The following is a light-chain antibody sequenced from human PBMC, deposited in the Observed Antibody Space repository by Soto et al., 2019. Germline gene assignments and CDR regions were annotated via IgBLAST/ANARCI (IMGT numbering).Light chain of an antibody. Sequence: EIVLTQSPGTLSLSPGERATLSCRARQSVSSSYLAWYQQKPGQAPRLLIYGASSRATGIPDRFSGSGSGTDFTLTISRLEPEDFAVYYCQQYGSSALTFGGGTKVEI. V-gene: IGKV3-20*01. J-gene: IGKJ4*01. CDR2: GAS. CDR3: QQYGSSALT. CDR1: QSVSSSY.